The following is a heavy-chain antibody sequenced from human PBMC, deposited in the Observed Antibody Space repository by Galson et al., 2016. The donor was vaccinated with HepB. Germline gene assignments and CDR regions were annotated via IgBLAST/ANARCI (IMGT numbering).Heavy chain of an antibody. CDR3: ARGLHGGNHAFDI. V-gene: IGHV4-34*01. J-gene: IGHJ3*02. CDR1: GGSFNYYY. D-gene: IGHD2-15*01. Sequence: SETLSLTCAVSGGSFNYYYWTWIRQPPGKGLEWIGEILHSGYTNNNPSLKSRVTISVDASKSQFSLKLSSMTAADTAVYYCARGLHGGNHAFDIWGQGTMVTVSS. CDR2: ILHSGYT.